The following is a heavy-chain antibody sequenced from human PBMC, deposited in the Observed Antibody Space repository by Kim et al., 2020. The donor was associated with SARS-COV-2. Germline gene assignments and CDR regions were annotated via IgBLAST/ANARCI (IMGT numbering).Heavy chain of an antibody. Sequence: GESLKISCKGSGYSFTSYWIGWVRQMPGKGLEWMGIIYPGDSDTRYSPSFQGQVTISADKSISTAYLQWSSLKASDTAMYYCASPIRTIRDIPSGLDAFDIWGQGTMVTVSS. CDR3: ASPIRTIRDIPSGLDAFDI. V-gene: IGHV5-51*01. J-gene: IGHJ3*02. D-gene: IGHD2-2*02. CDR2: IYPGDSDT. CDR1: GYSFTSYW.